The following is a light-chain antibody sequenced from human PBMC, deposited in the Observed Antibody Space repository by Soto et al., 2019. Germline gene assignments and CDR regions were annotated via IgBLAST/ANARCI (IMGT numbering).Light chain of an antibody. J-gene: IGLJ2*01. CDR1: SSDVGGYNY. CDR3: SSYTSSSTLVV. Sequence: QSALTQPASVSGSPGQSITISCTGTSSDVGGYNYVSWYQQHPGKAPKLMIYDVSNRPSGVSNRFSGSKSCNNASLTNSGLQGEDEADYYCSSYTSSSTLVVFGGGTKLTVL. V-gene: IGLV2-14*01. CDR2: DVS.